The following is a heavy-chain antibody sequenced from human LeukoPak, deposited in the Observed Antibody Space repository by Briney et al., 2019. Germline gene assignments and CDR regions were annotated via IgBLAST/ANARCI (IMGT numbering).Heavy chain of an antibody. V-gene: IGHV1-2*02. D-gene: IGHD4-11*01. CDR3: ARGFFDYSIPGDY. CDR1: GYTLTELS. Sequence: ASVKVSCKVSGYTLTELSMHWVRQAPGQGLEWMGWINPNSGGTNYAQRFQGRVTMTRDTSISTAYLELSSLRPDDTAVYYCARGFFDYSIPGDYWGQGSLVTVSS. CDR2: INPNSGGT. J-gene: IGHJ4*02.